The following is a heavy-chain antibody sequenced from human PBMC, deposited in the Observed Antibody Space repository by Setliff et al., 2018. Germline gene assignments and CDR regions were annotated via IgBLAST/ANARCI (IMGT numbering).Heavy chain of an antibody. Sequence: SETLSLTCTVSGGSISSGSYYWSWIRQPAGKGLEWIGRIYTSGSTNYNPSLKSRVAISIDTSKNQFSLKLSSVTAADTAVYYCARDFDSSGNFDYWGQGTLVTVSS. CDR2: IYTSGST. V-gene: IGHV4-61*02. J-gene: IGHJ4*02. CDR3: ARDFDSSGNFDY. D-gene: IGHD3-22*01. CDR1: GGSISSGSYY.